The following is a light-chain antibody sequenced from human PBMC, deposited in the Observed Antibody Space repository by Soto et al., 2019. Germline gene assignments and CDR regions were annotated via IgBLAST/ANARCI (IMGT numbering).Light chain of an antibody. CDR3: QQYGSSGT. CDR2: GAS. V-gene: IGKV3-20*01. J-gene: IGKJ1*01. Sequence: EVVMTQSPATLSVSPGETATLSCRASQSVGSNLAWYQQKPGQAPRLLIYGASNRATGIPDRFSGSGSGTDFTPTISRLEPEDFAVYYCQQYGSSGTFGQGTKVDIK. CDR1: QSVGSN.